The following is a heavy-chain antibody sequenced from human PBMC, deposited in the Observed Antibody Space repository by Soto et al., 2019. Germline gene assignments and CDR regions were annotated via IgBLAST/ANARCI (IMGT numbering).Heavy chain of an antibody. Sequence: GASVTVSCRASGGTFSSYAISRVRQAPGQGLEGMGGIMPIFGTANYAQKGEGRVTITAEESTSTAYMELSSLRFEDTAAYYCARHRRGVVVVAAIYGMVNGGQGTTVTVSS. D-gene: IGHD2-15*01. J-gene: IGHJ6*02. CDR2: IMPIFGTA. V-gene: IGHV1-69*13. CDR1: GGTFSSYA. CDR3: ARHRRGVVVVAAIYGMVN.